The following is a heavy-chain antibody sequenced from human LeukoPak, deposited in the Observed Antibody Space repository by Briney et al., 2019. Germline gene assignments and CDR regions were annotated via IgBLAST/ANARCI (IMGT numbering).Heavy chain of an antibody. CDR1: GYSFASYW. CDR3: ARSGWSHYGMDV. D-gene: IGHD3-3*01. J-gene: IGHJ6*02. Sequence: GESLKISCKGSGYSFASYWLGCVCQMPGKGLEWMGIIYPRDSDTRYSPSFEGQVIISADRSISTAYLQWSTLKASDTAMYYCARSGWSHYGMDVWGQRTTVTVSS. V-gene: IGHV5-51*01. CDR2: IYPRDSDT.